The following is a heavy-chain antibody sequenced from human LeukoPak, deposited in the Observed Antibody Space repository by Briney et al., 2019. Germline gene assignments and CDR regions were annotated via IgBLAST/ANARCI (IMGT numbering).Heavy chain of an antibody. D-gene: IGHD4-11*01. Sequence: PGGFLRLSCVVSGFSFSDYWMHWVRKAPGKGLVWVSGIKTDGSDRRYADFVKGRFTISRDNAKNTLFLQMNSLRAEDTAVYYCIRDFLTVTTNDYWGQGTLVTVSS. J-gene: IGHJ4*02. CDR3: IRDFLTVTTNDY. CDR2: IKTDGSDR. CDR1: GFSFSDYW. V-gene: IGHV3-74*01.